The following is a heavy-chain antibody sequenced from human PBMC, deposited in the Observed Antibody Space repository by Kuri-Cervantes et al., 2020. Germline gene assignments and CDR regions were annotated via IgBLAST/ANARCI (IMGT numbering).Heavy chain of an antibody. CDR3: ARDDSSGFTRYYYYGMDA. J-gene: IGHJ6*02. D-gene: IGHD3-22*01. CDR1: GYTFTSNG. V-gene: IGHV1-18*01. CDR2: ISAYNGNT. Sequence: ASVKVSCKASGYTFTSNGISWVRQAPGQGLEWMGWISAYNGNTNYAQKLQGRVTMTTDTSTSTAYMELRSLRSDDTAVYYCARDDSSGFTRYYYYGMDAWGQATTATVSS.